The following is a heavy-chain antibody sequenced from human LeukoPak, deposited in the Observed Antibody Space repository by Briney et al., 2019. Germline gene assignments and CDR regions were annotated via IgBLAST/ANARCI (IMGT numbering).Heavy chain of an antibody. CDR1: GGTFSSYA. V-gene: IGHV1-69*05. D-gene: IGHD3-22*01. CDR3: ARETGYYYDSSGFDY. J-gene: IGHJ4*02. Sequence: SVKVSCKASGGTFSSYAISWVRQAPGQGLEWMGGIIPIFGTANYAQKFQGRVTITTDESTSTAYMELSSLRSEDTAVYYCARETGYYYDSSGFDYWGQGTLVTASS. CDR2: IIPIFGTA.